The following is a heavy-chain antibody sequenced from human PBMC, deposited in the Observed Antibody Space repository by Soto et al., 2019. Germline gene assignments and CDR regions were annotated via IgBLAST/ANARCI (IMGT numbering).Heavy chain of an antibody. J-gene: IGHJ6*02. V-gene: IGHV1-69*01. D-gene: IGHD6-6*01. CDR1: GGTFSSYA. CDR2: IIPIFGTA. CDR3: ARKEPRIAACPNILNYYYYGMDV. Sequence: QVQLVQSGAEVKKPGSSVKVSCKASGGTFSSYAISWVRQAPGQGLEWMGGIIPIFGTANYAQKFQGRVTITADESTSTAYMELSSLRSEDTAVYYCARKEPRIAACPNILNYYYYGMDVWGQGTTVTVSS.